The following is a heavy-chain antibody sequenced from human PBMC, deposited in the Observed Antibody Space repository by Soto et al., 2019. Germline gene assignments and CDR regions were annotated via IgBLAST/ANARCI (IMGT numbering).Heavy chain of an antibody. D-gene: IGHD3-3*01. V-gene: IGHV3-21*04. Sequence: GGSLRLSCAASGFTFSSYSMNWVRQAPGKGLEWVSSISSSSSYIYYADSVKGRFTISRDNAKNTLYLQMNSLRAEDTAVYYCAKDLGGVTIFGVVIPPPNWFDPWGQGTLVTVSS. J-gene: IGHJ5*02. CDR2: ISSSSSYI. CDR3: AKDLGGVTIFGVVIPPPNWFDP. CDR1: GFTFSSYS.